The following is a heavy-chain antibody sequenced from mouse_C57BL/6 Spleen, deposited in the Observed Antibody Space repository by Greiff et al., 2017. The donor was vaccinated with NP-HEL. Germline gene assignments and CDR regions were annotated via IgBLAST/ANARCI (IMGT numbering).Heavy chain of an antibody. CDR3: ANHEGAMDY. CDR1: GYSFTGYY. V-gene: IGHV1-42*01. Sequence: EVQLQQSGPELVKPGASVKISCKASGYSFTGYYMNWVKQSPEKSLEWIGEINPSTGGTTYNQKFKAKATLTVDKSSSTAYMQLKSLTSEDSAVYYCANHEGAMDYWGQGTSVTVSS. CDR2: INPSTGGT. J-gene: IGHJ4*01.